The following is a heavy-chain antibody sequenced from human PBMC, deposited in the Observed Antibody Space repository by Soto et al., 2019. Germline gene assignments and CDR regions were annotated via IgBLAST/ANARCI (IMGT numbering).Heavy chain of an antibody. CDR2: INAGNGNT. V-gene: IGHV1-3*01. CDR3: ARDGGQWLVLS. D-gene: IGHD6-19*01. CDR1: GYTFTSYA. Sequence: QVQRVQSGAEVKKPGASVKVSCKASGYTFTSYAMHWVRQAPGQRLEWMGWINAGNGNTKYSQKFQGRVTITRDTAASTAYIELSSLRSEDTAVYYCARDGGQWLVLSWGQGTLVTVSS. J-gene: IGHJ4*02.